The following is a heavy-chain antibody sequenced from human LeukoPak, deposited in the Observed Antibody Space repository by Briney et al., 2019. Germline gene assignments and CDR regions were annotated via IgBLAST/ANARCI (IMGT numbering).Heavy chain of an antibody. V-gene: IGHV4-39*07. CDR3: ARVGPNYYDSSEI. D-gene: IGHD3-22*01. CDR2: IYYSGST. CDR1: GGSISSSSYY. Sequence: SETLSLTCTVSGGSISSSSYYWGWLRQPPGKGLEWIGSIYYSGSTYYNPSLKSRVTISVDTSKNQFSLKLSSVTAADTAVYYCARVGPNYYDSSEIWGQGTMVTVSS. J-gene: IGHJ3*02.